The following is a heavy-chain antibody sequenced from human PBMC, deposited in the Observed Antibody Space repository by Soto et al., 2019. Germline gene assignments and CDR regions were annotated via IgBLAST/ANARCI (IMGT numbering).Heavy chain of an antibody. CDR1: VESISSSSYY. Sequence: SETLSLACIFSVESISSSSYYWGWIRQPPGKGLEWIGSIYYSGRTYYNPSFKSRVTISIDTSKNQFSLKLSSVTDTDTAVYYCPRQRTTVVTQAYFDQWGKGALVTVSS. V-gene: IGHV4-39*01. J-gene: IGHJ4*02. D-gene: IGHD2-21*02. CDR3: PRQRTTVVTQAYFDQ. CDR2: IYYSGRT.